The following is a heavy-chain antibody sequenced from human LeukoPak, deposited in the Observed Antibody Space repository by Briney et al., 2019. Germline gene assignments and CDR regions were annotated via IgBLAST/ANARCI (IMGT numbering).Heavy chain of an antibody. Sequence: PSETLSLTCAVYGGSFSGYYWSWIRHPPGKGLEWIGEINHSGSTNYNPSLKSRVTISVDTSKNQFSLKLSSVTAADTAVYYCARLPFRLQPFDYWGQGTLVTSPQ. CDR3: ARLPFRLQPFDY. CDR1: GGSFSGYY. V-gene: IGHV4-34*01. CDR2: INHSGST. D-gene: IGHD5-24*01. J-gene: IGHJ4*02.